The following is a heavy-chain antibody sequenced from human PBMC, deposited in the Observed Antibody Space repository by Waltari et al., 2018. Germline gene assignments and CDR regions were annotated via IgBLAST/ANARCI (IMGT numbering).Heavy chain of an antibody. Sequence: QVQLVESGGGVVQPGRSLRLSCAASGFTFSSYAMHWVRQAPGKGLEWVAVISYDGSNKYYADSVKGRFTISRDNSKNTLYPQMNSLRAEDTAVYYCAREEEIWGQGTLVTVSS. J-gene: IGHJ4*02. V-gene: IGHV3-30-3*01. CDR2: ISYDGSNK. CDR1: GFTFSSYA. CDR3: AREEEI.